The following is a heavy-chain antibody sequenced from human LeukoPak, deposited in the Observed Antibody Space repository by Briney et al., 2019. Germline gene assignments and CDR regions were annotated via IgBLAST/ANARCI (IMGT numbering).Heavy chain of an antibody. Sequence: SLRLSCAASGFMFSSSEMTWVRQAPGKGLEWLSYISGSGRYTHYADSVKGRFTISRDNAKNSLYLQINSLSAEDTPLYYCARDLRGYDSYYFDSWGQGTLVTVSS. V-gene: IGHV3-48*03. J-gene: IGHJ4*02. CDR3: ARDLRGYDSYYFDS. CDR1: GFMFSSSE. CDR2: ISGSGRYT. D-gene: IGHD5-12*01.